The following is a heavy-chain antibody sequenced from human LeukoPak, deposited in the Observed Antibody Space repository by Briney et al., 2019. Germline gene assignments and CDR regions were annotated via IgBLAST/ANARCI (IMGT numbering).Heavy chain of an antibody. J-gene: IGHJ6*03. CDR1: GFTFSSYA. CDR2: ISYDGSNK. D-gene: IGHD5-12*01. V-gene: IGHV3-30-3*01. CDR3: ARGGYNYYYYMDV. Sequence: GRSLRLSCAASGFTFSSYAMHWVRQAPGKGLEWVAVISYDGSNKYYADSVKGRFTISRDTSKDTLYLQMNSLRAEDTAVYYCARGGYNYYYYMDVWGKGTTVTVSS.